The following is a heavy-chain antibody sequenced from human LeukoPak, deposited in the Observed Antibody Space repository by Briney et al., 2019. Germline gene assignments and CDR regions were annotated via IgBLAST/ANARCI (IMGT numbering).Heavy chain of an antibody. V-gene: IGHV3-30*02. Sequence: PGGSLRLSCAASGFTFSSYGMHWVRQAPGKGLEWVAVIWYGGSNKYYADSVKGRFTISRDNSKNTLYLQMNSLRAEDTAVYYCAKDTMTWGYFDYWGQGTLVTVSS. CDR2: IWYGGSNK. J-gene: IGHJ4*02. D-gene: IGHD7-27*01. CDR1: GFTFSSYG. CDR3: AKDTMTWGYFDY.